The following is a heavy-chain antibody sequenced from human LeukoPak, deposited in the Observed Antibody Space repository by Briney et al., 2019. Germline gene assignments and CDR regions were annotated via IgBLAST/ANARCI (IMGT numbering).Heavy chain of an antibody. J-gene: IGHJ4*02. CDR2: IYSDGTT. V-gene: IGHV3-66*02. CDR3: AREGLDIVVVVAATLDY. Sequence: GGSLRLSCAAFGFTVSDKYISWVRQAPGKGLEWVSVIYSDGTTHYADSVKGRFTISRDNSKNTLYLQMNSLRAEDTAVYYCAREGLDIVVVVAATLDYWGQGTLVTVSS. D-gene: IGHD2-15*01. CDR1: GFTVSDKY.